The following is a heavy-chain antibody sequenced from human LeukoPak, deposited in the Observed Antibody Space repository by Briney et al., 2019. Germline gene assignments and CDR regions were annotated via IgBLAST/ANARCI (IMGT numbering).Heavy chain of an antibody. D-gene: IGHD3-22*01. CDR1: GFTFRTYA. V-gene: IGHV3-23*01. J-gene: IGHJ4*02. CDR3: ANAGDRNYFYY. CDR2: ISPTGDGA. Sequence: PGGSLRLSCAASGFTFRTYALHWVRQAPGKGLEWVSGISPTGDGAYYADSVKGRFSISRDNSRNTLYVHMNSLRAEDTAVYYCANAGDRNYFYYWGQGALVTVSS.